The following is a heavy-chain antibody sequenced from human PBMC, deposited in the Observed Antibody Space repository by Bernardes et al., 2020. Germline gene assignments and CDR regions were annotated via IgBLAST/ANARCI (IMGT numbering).Heavy chain of an antibody. Sequence: GGSLRLSCAASGFTFSSYAMSWVRQAPGKGLEWVSAISGSGGSTYYADSVKGRFTISRDNSKNTLYLQMNSLRAEDTAVYYCAKDIAAAGYLNPFDYWGQGTLVTVSS. D-gene: IGHD6-13*01. CDR2: ISGSGGST. J-gene: IGHJ4*02. CDR3: AKDIAAAGYLNPFDY. V-gene: IGHV3-23*01. CDR1: GFTFSSYA.